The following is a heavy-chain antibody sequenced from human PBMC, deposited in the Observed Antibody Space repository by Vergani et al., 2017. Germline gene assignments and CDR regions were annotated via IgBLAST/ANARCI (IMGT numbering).Heavy chain of an antibody. CDR2: INHSGST. J-gene: IGHJ4*02. CDR1: GGSFSGYY. V-gene: IGHV4-34*01. Sequence: QVQLQQWGAGLLKPSETLYLTCAVYGGSFSGYYWSWIRQPPGKGLEWIGEINHSGSTNYNPSLKSRVTISVDTSKNQFSLKLSSVTAADTAVYYCARRXFRGYSRPLYYFDYWGQGTLVTVSS. D-gene: IGHD2-15*01. CDR3: ARRXFRGYSRPLYYFDY.